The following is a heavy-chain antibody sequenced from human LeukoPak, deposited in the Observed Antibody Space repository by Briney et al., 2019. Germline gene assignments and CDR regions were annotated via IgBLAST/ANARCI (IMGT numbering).Heavy chain of an antibody. V-gene: IGHV5-51*01. CDR1: GYSFTSYW. Sequence: GESLKISCKGSGYSFTSYWIGWVRQMPGKGLEWMGIIYPGDSDTRYSPSSQGQVTISADKSISTAYLQWSSLKASDTAMYYCATTGDYSSGWPPEGDFDYWGQGTLVTVSS. J-gene: IGHJ4*02. D-gene: IGHD6-19*01. CDR3: ATTGDYSSGWPPEGDFDY. CDR2: IYPGDSDT.